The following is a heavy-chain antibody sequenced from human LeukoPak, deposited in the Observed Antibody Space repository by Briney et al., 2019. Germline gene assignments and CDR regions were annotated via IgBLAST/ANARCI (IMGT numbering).Heavy chain of an antibody. V-gene: IGHV4-4*07. CDR2: IYTSGST. Sequence: SETLSLTCTVSGGSTSSYYWSWIRQPAGKGLEWIGRIYTSGSTNYNPSLKSRVTMSVDTSKNQFSLKLSSVTAADTAVYYCAGGDSSSWYRFFDYWGQGTLVTVSS. J-gene: IGHJ4*02. CDR3: AGGDSSSWYRFFDY. D-gene: IGHD6-13*01. CDR1: GGSTSSYY.